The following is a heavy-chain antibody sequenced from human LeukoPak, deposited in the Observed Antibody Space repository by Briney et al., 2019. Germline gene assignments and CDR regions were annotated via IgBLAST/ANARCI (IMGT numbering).Heavy chain of an antibody. CDR1: GYTFTSYG. V-gene: IGHV1-18*01. CDR2: ISAYNGNT. Sequence: ASVKVSCKASGYTFTSYGISWVRQAPGQGLEWMGWISAYNGNTNYAQKFQGRVTMTRDTSISTAYMELSRLRSDDTAVYYCARAGSSWYDSHFDYWGQGTLVTVSS. D-gene: IGHD6-13*01. J-gene: IGHJ4*02. CDR3: ARAGSSWYDSHFDY.